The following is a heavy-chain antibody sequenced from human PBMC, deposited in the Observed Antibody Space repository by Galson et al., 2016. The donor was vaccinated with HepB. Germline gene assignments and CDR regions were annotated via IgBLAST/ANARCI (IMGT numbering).Heavy chain of an antibody. CDR3: ASRAYHYEFNY. Sequence: TLSLTCAVSGVSINTHHWNWIRQPPGKGLEWIGYASHAGSINYKPSPKSRVTISVDTSKNHFSLRLTSVTAADTAVYYCASRAYHYEFNYWGRGILVTVSS. D-gene: IGHD3-22*01. J-gene: IGHJ4*02. CDR2: ASHAGSI. V-gene: IGHV4-59*11. CDR1: GVSINTHH.